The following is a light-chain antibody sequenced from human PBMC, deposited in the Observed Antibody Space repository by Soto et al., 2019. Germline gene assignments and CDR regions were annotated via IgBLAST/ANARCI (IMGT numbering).Light chain of an antibody. V-gene: IGLV1-51*02. CDR2: ENN. CDR1: SSNIGNNY. J-gene: IGLJ3*02. CDR3: GTWDGSLSAAV. Sequence: QSVLTQPPSVSAAPGQKVTISCSGSSSNIGNNYVSWYQQLPGTAPKLLIYENNKRPSGIPDRFSGSKSGTSATLGITGLQTGDEGDYYCGTWDGSLSAAVFGGGTKLTVL.